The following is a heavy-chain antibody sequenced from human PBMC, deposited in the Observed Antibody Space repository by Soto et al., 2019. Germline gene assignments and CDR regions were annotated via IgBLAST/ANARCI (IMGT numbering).Heavy chain of an antibody. V-gene: IGHV4-4*02. CDR2: MYQTGTS. Sequence: QVQLQESGPGLVKPSETLSLTCAVSGGSIISDDWWSWVRQSPGKGLEWIGEMYQTGTSNYNPSLNSRVTISLDKSKNQFSLKLASVTAADTAVYYCARGVAMIVVVEGDAPDKYYLDSWGQGTRVTVSS. D-gene: IGHD3-22*01. CDR1: GGSIISDDW. CDR3: ARGVAMIVVVEGDAPDKYYLDS. J-gene: IGHJ4*02.